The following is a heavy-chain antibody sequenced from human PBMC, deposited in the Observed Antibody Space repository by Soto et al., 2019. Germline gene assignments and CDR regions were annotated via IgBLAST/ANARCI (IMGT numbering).Heavy chain of an antibody. J-gene: IGHJ4*02. CDR3: ARRGSKWLLLRYYFDY. CDR2: INHSGST. Sequence: QVQLQQWGAGLLKPSETLSLTCAVYGGSFSGYYWSWIRQPPGKGLEWIGEINHSGSTYYNPSLKSRVTISVDTSKNQFALKLSSVTAADTAVYYCARRGSKWLLLRYYFDYWGQGTLVTVSS. V-gene: IGHV4-34*01. D-gene: IGHD3-22*01. CDR1: GGSFSGYY.